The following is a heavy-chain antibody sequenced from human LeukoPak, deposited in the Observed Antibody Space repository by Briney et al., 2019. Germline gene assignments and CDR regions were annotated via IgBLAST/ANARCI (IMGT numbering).Heavy chain of an antibody. CDR3: ARYSGSFLREDAFDI. CDR1: GFTFSSYA. Sequence: GGSLRLSCAASGFTFSSYAMSWVRQAPGKGLEWVSAISGSGGSTYYADSVKGRFTISRGNSKNTLYLQMNSLRAEDTAVYYCARYSGSFLREDAFDIWGQGTMVTVSS. D-gene: IGHD1-26*01. CDR2: ISGSGGST. J-gene: IGHJ3*02. V-gene: IGHV3-23*01.